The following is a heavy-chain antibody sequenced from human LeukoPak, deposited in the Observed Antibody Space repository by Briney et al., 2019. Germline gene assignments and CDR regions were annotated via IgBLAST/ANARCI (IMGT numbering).Heavy chain of an antibody. CDR1: GYTFTGYY. CDR3: ARLPSDYEKAPFDY. V-gene: IGHV1-2*02. Sequence: ASVKVSCKASGYTFTGYYMHWVRQAPGQGLEWMGWINPNSGGTNYAQKFQGRVTMTRDTSISTAYMELSRLRSDDTAVYYCARLPSDYEKAPFDYWGQGTLVTVSS. J-gene: IGHJ4*02. CDR2: INPNSGGT. D-gene: IGHD4-17*01.